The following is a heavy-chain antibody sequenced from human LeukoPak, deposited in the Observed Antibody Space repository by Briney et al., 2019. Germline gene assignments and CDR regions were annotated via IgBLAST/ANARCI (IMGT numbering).Heavy chain of an antibody. Sequence: ASVKVSCKAPGYTFTGYYMHWVRQAPGQGLEWMGWINPNSGNTNYAQRFQGRVTMTRDTSITTAYMELSRLRPDDTAVYYCARVLQYDGDSFDIWGQGTMVTVSS. V-gene: IGHV1-2*02. CDR1: GYTFTGYY. CDR3: ARVLQYDGDSFDI. D-gene: IGHD2-8*01. CDR2: INPNSGNT. J-gene: IGHJ3*02.